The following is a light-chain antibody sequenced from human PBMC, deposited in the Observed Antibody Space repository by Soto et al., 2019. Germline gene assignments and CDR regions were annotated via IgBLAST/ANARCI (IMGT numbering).Light chain of an antibody. CDR2: AAS. CDR3: HQSYSPPQT. V-gene: IGKV1-39*01. J-gene: IGKJ1*01. Sequence: DIQMTQSPSSLSASVGDSVTITCRASQTISTYLNWYQQKVGKAPKLLIHAASSLQSGVPSRFSGSGSGTDFTLTISSLEPEDFASYYCHQSYSPPQTFGQGTKVE. CDR1: QTISTY.